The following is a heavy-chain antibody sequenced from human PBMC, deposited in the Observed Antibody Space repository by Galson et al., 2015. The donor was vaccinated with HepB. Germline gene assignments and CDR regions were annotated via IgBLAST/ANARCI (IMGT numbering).Heavy chain of an antibody. CDR1: GASFSNYY. CDR3: ARGGSTPMIIAY. Sequence: SETLSLTCAVYGASFSNYYWSWIRQPPGKGLEWLGEINHSGRTNYNPSLKSRVTMSVDTSKNQFSLNMNSVSAADTAVYYCARGGSTPMIIAYWGQGTLVTVSS. CDR2: INHSGRT. J-gene: IGHJ4*02. D-gene: IGHD5-18*01. V-gene: IGHV4-34*01.